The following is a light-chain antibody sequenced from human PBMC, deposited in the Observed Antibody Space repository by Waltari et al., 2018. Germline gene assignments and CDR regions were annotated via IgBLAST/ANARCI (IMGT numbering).Light chain of an antibody. CDR2: GAS. CDR3: PHSVRLPVT. Sequence: MVLTQSPGPLSLSPGERATLSCRVSQSVSRTLAWYQQKPGQAPRLLIYGASTRAAGIPDRFSGSGSGTDFTLTTSRLEPEDFAVYYCPHSVRLPVTFGQRTKVEIK. V-gene: IGKV3-20*01. J-gene: IGKJ1*01. CDR1: QSVSRT.